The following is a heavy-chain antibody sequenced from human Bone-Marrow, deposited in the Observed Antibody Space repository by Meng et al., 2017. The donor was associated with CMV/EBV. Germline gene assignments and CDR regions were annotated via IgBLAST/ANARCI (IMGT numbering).Heavy chain of an antibody. Sequence: GGSLRLSCAASGFSITKYVMHWVRQAPGKGLEWVAVISSDGSNKNYADSVKGRSTISRDNSRNTLYLRINRLRPEDTGVYYCARPYNPYDFWNGYSYYFDYWGQGALVTVSS. CDR1: GFSITKYV. CDR2: ISSDGSNK. J-gene: IGHJ4*02. V-gene: IGHV3-30*04. D-gene: IGHD3-3*01. CDR3: ARPYNPYDFWNGYSYYFDY.